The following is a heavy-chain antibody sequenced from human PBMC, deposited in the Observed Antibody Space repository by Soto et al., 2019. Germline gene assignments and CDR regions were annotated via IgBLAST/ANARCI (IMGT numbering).Heavy chain of an antibody. CDR1: GGSISSGDYY. Sequence: SETLSLTCTVSGGSISSGDYYWTWIRQPPGKGLEWIGYIYYSGSTYYNPSLKSRVTISVDTSKNQFSLKLSSVTAADTAVYYCARTLNIAARPSTQYYYYGMDVWGQGTTVTVSS. D-gene: IGHD6-6*01. CDR2: IYYSGST. CDR3: ARTLNIAARPSTQYYYYGMDV. J-gene: IGHJ6*02. V-gene: IGHV4-30-4*01.